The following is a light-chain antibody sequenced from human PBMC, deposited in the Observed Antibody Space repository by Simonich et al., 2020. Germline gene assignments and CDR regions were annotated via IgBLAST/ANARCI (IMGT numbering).Light chain of an antibody. CDR2: DVS. V-gene: IGLV2-14*01. J-gene: IGLJ3*02. CDR1: SSDGGGYNY. Sequence: QSALTQPASVSGSPGQSITISCTGTSSDGGGYNYVSWYQQHPGKAPKLMIYDVSKRPSGVSKRFSGSQSGNTASLTIAGLQAEDEADYYCSSYTSSSTWVFGGGTKLTVL. CDR3: SSYTSSSTWV.